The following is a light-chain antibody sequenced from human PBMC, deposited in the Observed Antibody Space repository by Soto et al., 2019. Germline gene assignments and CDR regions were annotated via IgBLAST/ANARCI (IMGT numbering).Light chain of an antibody. V-gene: IGKV1-27*01. CDR1: QGISNY. J-gene: IGKJ1*01. CDR2: AAS. Sequence: DIEMTQSPSSLSASVRDRVTITCRASQGISNYLAWYRQKPGKVPTLLIYAASTLKSGVPSRFSGSGSGTDFTLTISSLQPEDVATYYCQQYDSAPLTFGQGTKVEIK. CDR3: QQYDSAPLT.